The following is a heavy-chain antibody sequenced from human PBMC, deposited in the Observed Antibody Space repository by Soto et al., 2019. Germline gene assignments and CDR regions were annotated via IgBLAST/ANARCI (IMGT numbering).Heavy chain of an antibody. Sequence: PGGSLRLSCAASGFTFSSYAMSWVRQAPGKGLEWVSAISGSGGSTYYADSVKGRFTISRDNSKNTLYLQMNSLRAEDTAVYYCAKDLNSETTLYNYYGMDVWGQGTTVTV. D-gene: IGHD1-20*01. J-gene: IGHJ6*02. CDR1: GFTFSSYA. CDR2: ISGSGGST. V-gene: IGHV3-23*01. CDR3: AKDLNSETTLYNYYGMDV.